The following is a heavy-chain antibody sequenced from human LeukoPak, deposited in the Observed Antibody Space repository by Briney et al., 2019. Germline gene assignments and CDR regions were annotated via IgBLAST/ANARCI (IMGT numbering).Heavy chain of an antibody. D-gene: IGHD6-6*01. CDR2: IRHDGSYK. CDR3: ARFRWVPYSSSSGGADY. Sequence: GGSLRLSCAASEFTFSSYGMHWVRQAPGKGLEWVTFIRHDGSYKYYADSVKGRFTISRDNSRNTLYLQMNSLRAEDTAVYYCARFRWVPYSSSSGGADYWGQGTLVTVSS. CDR1: EFTFSSYG. J-gene: IGHJ4*02. V-gene: IGHV3-30*02.